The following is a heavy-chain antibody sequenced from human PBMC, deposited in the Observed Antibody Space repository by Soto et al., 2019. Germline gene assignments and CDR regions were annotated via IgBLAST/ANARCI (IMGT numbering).Heavy chain of an antibody. V-gene: IGHV2-26*01. CDR2: IFSNDEK. Sequence: QVTLKESGPVLVKPTETLTLTCTVSGFSLSNARMGVSWIRQPPGKALEWLAHIFSNDEKSYSTSLKGRLTIYKDTSKSQVVLTMTNMGPVDTATYYCARTVMVRGVIVPNWFDPWRQGTLVTVSS. CDR3: ARTVMVRGVIVPNWFDP. CDR1: GFSLSNARMG. J-gene: IGHJ5*02. D-gene: IGHD3-10*01.